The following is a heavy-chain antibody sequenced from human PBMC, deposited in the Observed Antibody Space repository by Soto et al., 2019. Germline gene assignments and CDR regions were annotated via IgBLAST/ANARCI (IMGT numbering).Heavy chain of an antibody. Sequence: SETLSLTCAVSGGSISSSNWWSWVRQPPGKGLEWIGEIYHSGSTNYNPSLKSRVTISVDKSKNQFSLKLSSVTAADTAVYYCARVLRLGRGWFDPWGQGTLVTVSS. J-gene: IGHJ5*02. CDR3: ARVLRLGRGWFDP. CDR2: IYHSGST. D-gene: IGHD3-16*01. CDR1: GGSISSSNW. V-gene: IGHV4-4*02.